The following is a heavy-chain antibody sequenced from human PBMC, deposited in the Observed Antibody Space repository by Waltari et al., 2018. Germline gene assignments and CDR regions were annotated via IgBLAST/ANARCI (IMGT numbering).Heavy chain of an antibody. CDR1: GYTFTGYY. Sequence: QVQLVQSGAEVKKPGASVKVSCTASGYTFTGYYMHWVRQAPGQGLEWMGCINTTSGGTNSAQKFQGRVTMTRDTDISTAYMELSRLRSDDTAVYDCASGYCSSTSCYTPFDYWGQGTLVTVSS. CDR2: INTTSGGT. J-gene: IGHJ4*02. CDR3: ASGYCSSTSCYTPFDY. V-gene: IGHV1-2*02. D-gene: IGHD2-2*02.